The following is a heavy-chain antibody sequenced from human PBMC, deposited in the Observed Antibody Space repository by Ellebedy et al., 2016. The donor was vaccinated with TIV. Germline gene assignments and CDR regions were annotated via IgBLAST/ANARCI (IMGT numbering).Heavy chain of an antibody. CDR3: AGPRFDP. CDR1: GFTFSSYG. J-gene: IGHJ5*02. V-gene: IGHV3-23*01. CDR2: ISAGGSGT. Sequence: GESLKISXAASGFTFSSYGLSWVRQAPGKGLELVSPISAGGSGTYYADSVKGRFTISRDNSKNTLYLQMNSLRAEDTAVYYCAGPRFDPWGQGTLVTVSS.